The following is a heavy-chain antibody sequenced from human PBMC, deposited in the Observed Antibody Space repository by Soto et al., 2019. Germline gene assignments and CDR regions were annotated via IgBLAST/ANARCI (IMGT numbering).Heavy chain of an antibody. CDR1: GFTFSSYA. CDR2: ISGSGGST. D-gene: IGHD3-10*01. CDR3: AKRLGVRGVITGFDL. Sequence: EVQLLESGGGLVQPGGSLRLSCAASGFTFSSYAMSWVRQAPGKRLEWVSAISGSGGSTYYADSVKGRFTISRDNSKNTLYLQMNSLRAEDTAVYYCAKRLGVRGVITGFDLWGRGTLVTVSS. J-gene: IGHJ2*01. V-gene: IGHV3-23*01.